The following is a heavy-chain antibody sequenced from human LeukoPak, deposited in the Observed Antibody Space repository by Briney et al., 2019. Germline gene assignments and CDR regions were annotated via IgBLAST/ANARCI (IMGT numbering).Heavy chain of an antibody. CDR1: GYTFTSYY. CDR2: INPSGGST. D-gene: IGHD2-2*01. J-gene: IGHJ4*02. CDR3: ERDPRTSIVVVPAAMSAFDY. V-gene: IGHV1-46*01. Sequence: GASVKVSCKASGYTFTSYYMHWVRQAPGQGLEWMGIINPSGGSTSYAQKFQGRVTMTRDTSTSRVYMELSSLRSEDTAVYYCERDPRTSIVVVPAAMSAFDYWGQGTLVTVSS.